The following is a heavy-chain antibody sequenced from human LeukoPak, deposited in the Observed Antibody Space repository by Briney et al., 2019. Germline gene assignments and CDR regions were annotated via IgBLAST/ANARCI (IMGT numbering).Heavy chain of an antibody. J-gene: IGHJ4*02. CDR3: ATEAKGGGSFDY. V-gene: IGHV1-24*01. CDR2: FDPEDGET. Sequence: ASVKVSCKVSGYTLTELSMHWVRQAPGEGLEWMGGFDPEDGETIYAQKFQGRVTMTEDTSTDTAYMELSSLRSEDTAVYYCATEAKGGGSFDYWGQGTLVTVSS. CDR1: GYTLTELS. D-gene: IGHD1-26*01.